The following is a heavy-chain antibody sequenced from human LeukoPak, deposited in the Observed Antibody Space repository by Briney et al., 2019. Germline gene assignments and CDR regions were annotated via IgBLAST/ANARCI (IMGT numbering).Heavy chain of an antibody. CDR2: ISNDGSEK. Sequence: PGRSLRLSCAASGFTFSSYVMHWVRKAPGKGLECVAVISNDGSEKYYADSVKGRFTISRDNSKNTLYLQMNSLGPEDTALYYCARDGGFTRGWTYGAGDYWGQGTLVAVSS. V-gene: IGHV3-30*04. CDR3: ARDGGFTRGWTYGAGDY. J-gene: IGHJ4*02. D-gene: IGHD3-10*01. CDR1: GFTFSSYV.